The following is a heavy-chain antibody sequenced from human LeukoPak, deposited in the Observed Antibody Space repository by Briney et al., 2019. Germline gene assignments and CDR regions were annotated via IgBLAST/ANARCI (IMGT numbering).Heavy chain of an antibody. D-gene: IGHD6-13*01. J-gene: IGHJ6*03. CDR1: GGSFSGYY. CDR3: AREVRRRWDQYSSPILVYYYYMDV. V-gene: IGHV4-34*01. CDR2: INHSGST. Sequence: SETLSLTCAVYGGSFSGYYWSWTRQPPGKGLEWIGEINHSGSTNYNPSLKSRVTISVDTSKNPFSLQLSSVTAADTAVYYCAREVRRRWDQYSSPILVYYYYMDVWGKGTTVTVSS.